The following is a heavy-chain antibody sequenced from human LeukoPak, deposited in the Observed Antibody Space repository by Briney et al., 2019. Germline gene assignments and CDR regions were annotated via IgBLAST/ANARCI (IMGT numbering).Heavy chain of an antibody. J-gene: IGHJ4*02. D-gene: IGHD3-9*01. CDR1: GGTFSSYA. Sequence: SVKVSCKASGGTFSSYAISWVRQAHGQGLEWMGGIIPIFGTANYAQKFQGRVTITTDESTSTAYMELSSLRSEDTAVYYCARPPNAVLRYFDWFRFDYWGQGTLVTVSS. CDR3: ARPPNAVLRYFDWFRFDY. CDR2: IIPIFGTA. V-gene: IGHV1-69*05.